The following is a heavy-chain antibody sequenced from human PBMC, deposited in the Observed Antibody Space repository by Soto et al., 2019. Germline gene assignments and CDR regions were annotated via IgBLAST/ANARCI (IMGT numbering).Heavy chain of an antibody. Sequence: QVQLVQSGVEVEQPGASVKVSCKASGYTFTSYGVSWVRQAPGQGLEWMGWISAYNGNTNYAQKFQGRVTMTTDTSTSTAYMALRGLRSDNTAVYYCERDVPTVTTGGPDYWGQGTLVTVSS. CDR1: GYTFTSYG. D-gene: IGHD4-17*01. CDR2: ISAYNGNT. J-gene: IGHJ4*02. CDR3: ERDVPTVTTGGPDY. V-gene: IGHV1-18*01.